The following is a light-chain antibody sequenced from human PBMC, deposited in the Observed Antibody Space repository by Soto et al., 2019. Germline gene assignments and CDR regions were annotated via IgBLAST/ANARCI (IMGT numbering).Light chain of an antibody. Sequence: DIQMTQSPSTLSGSVGDRVTITCRASQTISSWLAWYQQKPGKAPKLLIYKASTLKSGVPSRFSGSGSGTEFTLTISSLQPDDFATYYCQHYNSYSEEFGQGTKVEL. V-gene: IGKV1-5*03. J-gene: IGKJ1*01. CDR1: QTISSW. CDR3: QHYNSYSEE. CDR2: KAS.